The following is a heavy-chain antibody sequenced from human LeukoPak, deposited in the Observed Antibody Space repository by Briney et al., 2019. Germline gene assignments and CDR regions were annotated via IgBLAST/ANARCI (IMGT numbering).Heavy chain of an antibody. CDR2: IKQDGSEK. CDR3: ARDPSYRGFDAFDI. J-gene: IGHJ3*02. CDR1: GFTFSSYW. D-gene: IGHD1-26*01. Sequence: GGSLRLSCAASGFTFSSYWMSWVRQAPGKGLEWVANIKQDGSEKYYVDSVKGRFTISRDNAKNSLYLQMNYLRAEDTAVYYCARDPSYRGFDAFDIWGQGTMVTVSS. V-gene: IGHV3-7*01.